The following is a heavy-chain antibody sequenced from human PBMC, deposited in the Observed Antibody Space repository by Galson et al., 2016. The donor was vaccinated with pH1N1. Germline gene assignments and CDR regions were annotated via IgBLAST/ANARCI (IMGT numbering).Heavy chain of an antibody. D-gene: IGHD3-22*01. CDR3: ARYAVTYYYDSSGYPDWYFDL. J-gene: IGHJ2*01. V-gene: IGHV5-51*03. Sequence: QSGAEVKKPGESLKISCKGSGYSFTSYWIGWVRQMPGKDLEWMGIIYPGDSDTRYSPSFQGQVTISADKSTSTAYLQWSSLKASDTAIYYCARYAVTYYYDSSGYPDWYFDLWGRGTLVTVSS. CDR1: GYSFTSYW. CDR2: IYPGDSDT.